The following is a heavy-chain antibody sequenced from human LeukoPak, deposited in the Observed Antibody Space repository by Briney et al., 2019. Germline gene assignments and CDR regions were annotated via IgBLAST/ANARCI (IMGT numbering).Heavy chain of an antibody. CDR1: GYTFTSYD. CDR2: MNPNSGNT. D-gene: IGHD3-22*01. V-gene: IGHV1-8*01. J-gene: IGHJ4*02. Sequence: GASVKVSCKASGYTFTSYDINWVRQATGQGLEWMGWMNPNSGNTGYAQKFQGRVTMTRNTSISTAYMELSSLRSEDTAVYYCARGGLYYYDSSGYYYVDYWGQGTLVTVSS. CDR3: ARGGLYYYDSSGYYYVDY.